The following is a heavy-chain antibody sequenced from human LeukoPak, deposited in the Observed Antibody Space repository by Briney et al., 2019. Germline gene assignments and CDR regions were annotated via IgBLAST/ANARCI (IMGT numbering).Heavy chain of an antibody. J-gene: IGHJ4*02. Sequence: GGSLRLSCAASGLTFSNYGMHWVRQAPGKGLEWVAVIPYDGFNPYYADSVKGRFTISRDNSKNTLWLQMNSLRAEDTAVYYCAKVKEMYSSGSYYFDYWGQGTLATVSS. V-gene: IGHV3-30*18. CDR2: IPYDGFNP. CDR1: GLTFSNYG. D-gene: IGHD6-19*01. CDR3: AKVKEMYSSGSYYFDY.